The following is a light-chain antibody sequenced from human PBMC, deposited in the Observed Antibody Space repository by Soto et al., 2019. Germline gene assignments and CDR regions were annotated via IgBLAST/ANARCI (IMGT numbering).Light chain of an antibody. CDR3: HQYGTSPAT. CDR2: DAS. Sequence: EIVLTQSPGTLSLSPGERATLSCRASQSVRSTYVAWYQQKPGQAPRLLIFDASSRATGLPDRFSGSGSGTDFTLTISRLESEDFAVYYCHQYGTSPATFGQGTKVEIK. J-gene: IGKJ1*01. CDR1: QSVRSTY. V-gene: IGKV3-20*01.